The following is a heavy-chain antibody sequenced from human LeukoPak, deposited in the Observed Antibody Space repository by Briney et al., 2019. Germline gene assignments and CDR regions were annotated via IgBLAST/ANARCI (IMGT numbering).Heavy chain of an antibody. Sequence: SETLSLTCTVSGGSISSYYWSWIRQPPGKGLEWIGCIYYSGSTNYNPSLKSRVTISVDTSKNQFSLKLSSVTAADTAVYYCARDSLGGSYFDYWGQGTLVTVSS. V-gene: IGHV4-59*01. CDR2: IYYSGST. CDR3: ARDSLGGSYFDY. D-gene: IGHD1-26*01. CDR1: GGSISSYY. J-gene: IGHJ4*02.